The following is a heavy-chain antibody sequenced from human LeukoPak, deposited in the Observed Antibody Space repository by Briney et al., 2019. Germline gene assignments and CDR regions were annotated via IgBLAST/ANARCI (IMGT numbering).Heavy chain of an antibody. Sequence: GRSLRLSCAASGFTFDDYAMHWVRQAPGKGLEWVSGISGNNGSTGYADAVKGRFTMSRDNAKNSLYLQMKSLRPEDTALYYCARVGLSSPGPGFDYWGQGTLVTVSS. J-gene: IGHJ4*02. CDR2: ISGNNGST. CDR3: ARVGLSSPGPGFDY. CDR1: GFTFDDYA. D-gene: IGHD2/OR15-2a*01. V-gene: IGHV3-9*01.